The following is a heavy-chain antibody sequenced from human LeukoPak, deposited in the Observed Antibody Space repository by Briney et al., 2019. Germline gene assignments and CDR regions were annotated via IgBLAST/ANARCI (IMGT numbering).Heavy chain of an antibody. CDR3: ARRELFGDFFDY. D-gene: IGHD3-16*01. CDR1: GGSISRSNW. Sequence: PSGTLSLTCAVSGGSISRSNWWSWVRQPPGKGLQWIGEIHHSGSTDYNPSLKSRVTISVDTSKNQFSLKLSSVTAADTAVYYCARRELFGDFFDYWGQGTLVTVSS. J-gene: IGHJ4*02. CDR2: IHHSGST. V-gene: IGHV4-4*02.